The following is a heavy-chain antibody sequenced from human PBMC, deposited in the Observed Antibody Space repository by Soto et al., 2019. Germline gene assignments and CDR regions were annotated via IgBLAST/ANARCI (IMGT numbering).Heavy chain of an antibody. CDR1: GYTFSGYY. J-gene: IGHJ5*02. Sequence: QVQLVQSGAEVKKPGASVKVSCKASGYTFSGYYIHWVRQAPGQGLEWMGWINPKRGGTNYAQKFQGWVTMTRDTSTSTAYMELSRLRSDDTAVYYCARQVVTGSYSFDPWGQGNLVTVSS. D-gene: IGHD2-21*02. V-gene: IGHV1-2*04. CDR3: ARQVVTGSYSFDP. CDR2: INPKRGGT.